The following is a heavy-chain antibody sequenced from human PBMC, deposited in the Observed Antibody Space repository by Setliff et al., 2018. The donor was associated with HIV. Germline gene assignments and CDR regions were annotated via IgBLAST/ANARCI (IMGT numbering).Heavy chain of an antibody. D-gene: IGHD4-17*01. Sequence: ASVKVSCKASGYTFTDYFTHWVRQAPGQGLEWMGRINPSRHNTIYAPRYQGRVTMTRDTSISTAYMELGGLRSDDTAVYYCARNYGADSNYFDYWGQGTLVTVSS. V-gene: IGHV1-2*06. CDR2: INPSRHNT. CDR3: ARNYGADSNYFDY. J-gene: IGHJ4*02. CDR1: GYTFTDYF.